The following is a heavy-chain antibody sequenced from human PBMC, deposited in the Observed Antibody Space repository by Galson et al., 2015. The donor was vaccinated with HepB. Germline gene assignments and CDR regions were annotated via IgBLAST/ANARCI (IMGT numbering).Heavy chain of an antibody. CDR1: GDSVSTKSAA. D-gene: IGHD5-18*01. V-gene: IGHV6-1*01. Sequence: AISGDSVSTKSAAWNWIRQSPSRGLEWLGRTYYRSKWYTDYAVSVISRIVINADTSKNQFSLQLTSVTPEDTSIYYSARGPGYSYMDWFDPWGQGTLVTVSS. J-gene: IGHJ5*02. CDR3: ARGPGYSYMDWFDP. CDR2: TYYRSKWYT.